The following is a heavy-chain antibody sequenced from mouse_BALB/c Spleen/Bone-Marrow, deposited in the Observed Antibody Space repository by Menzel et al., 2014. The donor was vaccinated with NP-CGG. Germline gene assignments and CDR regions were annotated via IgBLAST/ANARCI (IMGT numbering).Heavy chain of an antibody. CDR2: INPYNDGT. D-gene: IGHD5-1-1*01. Sequence: EVQLQQSGPELVKPGASVKMSCKVSGYTFTSYVMHWVKQKPGQGLEWIGYINPYNDGTKYNEKFKGKATLTSDKSSSTAYMELSSLTSEDSAVYYCARWRYPYAMDYWGQGTSVTVSS. CDR3: ARWRYPYAMDY. V-gene: IGHV1-14*01. CDR1: GYTFTSYV. J-gene: IGHJ4*01.